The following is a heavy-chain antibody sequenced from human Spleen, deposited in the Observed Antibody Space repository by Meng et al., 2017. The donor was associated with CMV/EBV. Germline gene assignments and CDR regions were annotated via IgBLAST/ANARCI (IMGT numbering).Heavy chain of an antibody. V-gene: IGHV3-9*01. CDR3: VKDVSSSWPYYFDF. CDR2: ISWNSGDM. CDR1: GFIFDDYA. Sequence: LSLTCEASGFIFDDYAMHWVRQVPGKGLEWISGISWNSGDMDYADSVKGRLTISRDNAKNSLYLQMNSLKREDTALYYCVKDVSSSWPYYFDFWGQGTLVTVSS. D-gene: IGHD6-13*01. J-gene: IGHJ4*02.